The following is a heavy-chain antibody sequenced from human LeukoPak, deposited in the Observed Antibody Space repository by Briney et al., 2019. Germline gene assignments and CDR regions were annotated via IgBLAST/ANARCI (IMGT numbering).Heavy chain of an antibody. D-gene: IGHD3-9*01. J-gene: IGHJ6*02. CDR2: IYYSGST. Sequence: SETLSLTCTVSGGSISSSSYYWGWIRQPPGKGLEWIGSIYYSGSTYYNPSLKSRVTISVDTSKNQFSLKLSSVTAADTVVYYCAGQGPYDILTGYYGMDVWGQGTTVTVSS. V-gene: IGHV4-39*01. CDR3: AGQGPYDILTGYYGMDV. CDR1: GGSISSSSYY.